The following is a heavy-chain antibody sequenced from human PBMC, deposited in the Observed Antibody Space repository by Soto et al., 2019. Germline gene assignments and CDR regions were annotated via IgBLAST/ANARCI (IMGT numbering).Heavy chain of an antibody. D-gene: IGHD3-22*01. Sequence: PGGSLRLSCAASGFTFSSYGMHWVRQAPGKGLEWVAVIWYDGSNKYYADSVKGRFTISRDNSKNTLYLQMNSLRAEDTAVYYCARDNPPYDSSGYYSEVFDYWGQGTLVTVSS. J-gene: IGHJ4*02. CDR1: GFTFSSYG. CDR3: ARDNPPYDSSGYYSEVFDY. V-gene: IGHV3-33*01. CDR2: IWYDGSNK.